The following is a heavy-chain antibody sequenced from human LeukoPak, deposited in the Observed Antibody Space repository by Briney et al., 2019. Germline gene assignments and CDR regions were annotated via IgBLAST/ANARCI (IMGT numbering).Heavy chain of an antibody. V-gene: IGHV4-34*01. CDR1: GGSFSGYY. CDR3: ARGSGWRSPNDY. Sequence: SETLSLTCAVYGGSFSGYYWSWIRQPPGKGLEWIGEINHSGSTNYNPSLKSRVTVSVDTSKNQFSLKLNSVTAADTAVYYCARGSGWRSPNDYWGQGTLVTVSS. D-gene: IGHD6-19*01. CDR2: INHSGST. J-gene: IGHJ4*02.